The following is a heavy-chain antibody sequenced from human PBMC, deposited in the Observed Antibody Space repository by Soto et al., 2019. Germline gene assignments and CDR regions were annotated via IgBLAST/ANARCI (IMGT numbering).Heavy chain of an antibody. D-gene: IGHD3-10*01. CDR2: IYTSGST. CDR1: GGSISSYY. J-gene: IGHJ5*02. V-gene: IGHV4-4*07. Sequence: SETLSLTCTVSGGSISSYYWSWIRQPAGKGLEWIGRIYTSGSTNYNPSLKSRVTMSVDTSKNQFSLKRSSVTAADTAVYYCAGATWSGGWFDPWGQGTLVTVSS. CDR3: AGATWSGGWFDP.